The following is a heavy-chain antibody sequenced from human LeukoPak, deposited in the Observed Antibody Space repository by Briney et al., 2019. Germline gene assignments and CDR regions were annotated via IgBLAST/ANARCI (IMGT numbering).Heavy chain of an antibody. CDR2: IWYDGSNK. CDR1: GFTFSSYG. V-gene: IGHV3-33*01. J-gene: IGHJ4*02. Sequence: WGSLTRSCSASGFTFSSYGMHWVRQAPGKGLEGVAVIWYDGSNKYYADSVKGRITISRDNSKNTLYLQMNSLRAEDTAVYYCARDLGYSYGGDYWGQGTLVTVSS. CDR3: ARDLGYSYGGDY. D-gene: IGHD5-18*01.